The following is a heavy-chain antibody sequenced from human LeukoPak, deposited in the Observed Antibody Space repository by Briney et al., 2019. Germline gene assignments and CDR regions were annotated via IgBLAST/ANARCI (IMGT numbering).Heavy chain of an antibody. J-gene: IGHJ6*03. Sequence: GGSLRLSCAASGFTFSSYGMHWVRQAPGKGLEWVAFIRYDGSNKYYADSVKGRFTISRDNSRSTLYLQMNSLRAEDTAVYYCAKDNGAAANYYYYYYMDVWGKGTTVTVSS. D-gene: IGHD6-13*01. V-gene: IGHV3-30*02. CDR1: GFTFSSYG. CDR3: AKDNGAAANYYYYYYMDV. CDR2: IRYDGSNK.